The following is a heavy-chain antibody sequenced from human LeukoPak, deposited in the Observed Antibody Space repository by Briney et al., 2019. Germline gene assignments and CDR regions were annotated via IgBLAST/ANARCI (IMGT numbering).Heavy chain of an antibody. Sequence: PGGSLRLSCAASGFTFSSYAMSWVRQAPGKGLEWVSAISGSGGSTYYADSVKGRFTISRDNSKNTLYLQMNSLRAEDTAVYYCAKINGVVGIVLMVYAIMGSAGNYFDYWGQGTLVTVSS. J-gene: IGHJ4*02. D-gene: IGHD2-8*01. V-gene: IGHV3-23*01. CDR3: AKINGVVGIVLMVYAIMGSAGNYFDY. CDR1: GFTFSSYA. CDR2: ISGSGGST.